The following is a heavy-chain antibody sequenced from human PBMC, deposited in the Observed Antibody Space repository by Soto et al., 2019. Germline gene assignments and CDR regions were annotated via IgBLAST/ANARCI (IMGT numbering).Heavy chain of an antibody. J-gene: IGHJ3*01. CDR3: ARRARTATTNWGAFDV. CDR1: GFTLNTYV. Sequence: EAQLLESGGGLVQPGGSLRLSCAASGFTLNTYVMNCVRQAPGKGLEWVSTISYSADKTHYADSVKGRFTISRDNARDTLFLQMNSLRADDAAVYYCARRARTATTNWGAFDVWGQGTMVTVSS. CDR2: ISYSADKT. D-gene: IGHD1-7*01. V-gene: IGHV3-23*01.